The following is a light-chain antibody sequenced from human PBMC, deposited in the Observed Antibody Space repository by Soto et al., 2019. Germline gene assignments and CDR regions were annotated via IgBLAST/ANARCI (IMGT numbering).Light chain of an antibody. CDR2: AAS. CDR3: QQYYSYPLT. CDR1: QGISSY. V-gene: IGKV1-8*01. Sequence: AIRMTQSPSSFSASTGDRVTITCRASQGISSYLAWYQQKPGKAPKLLIYAASTLQSGVPSRFSGSGSGTDFPLTISCLQSEDVATYYCQQYYSYPLTFGPGTKVDIK. J-gene: IGKJ3*01.